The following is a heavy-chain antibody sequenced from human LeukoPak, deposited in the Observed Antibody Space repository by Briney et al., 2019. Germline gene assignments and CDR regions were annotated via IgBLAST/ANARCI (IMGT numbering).Heavy chain of an antibody. J-gene: IGHJ4*02. V-gene: IGHV3-21*01. Sequence: PGGSLRRSCAASGFTFSRYSMNWVRQAPGKGLEWVSSITSSSSYIYYADSVKGRFTISRDNAKNSLYLQMNNLRAEDTAVYYCASSITIFGVVKPYYFDYWGQGTLVTVSS. D-gene: IGHD3-3*01. CDR3: ASSITIFGVVKPYYFDY. CDR1: GFTFSRYS. CDR2: ITSSSSYI.